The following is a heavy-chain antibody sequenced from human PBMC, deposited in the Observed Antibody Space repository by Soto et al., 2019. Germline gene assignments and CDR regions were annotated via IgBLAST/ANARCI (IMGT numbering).Heavy chain of an antibody. CDR3: ARASGQAVAGSFFDY. CDR2: IYHSGST. V-gene: IGHV4-4*02. J-gene: IGHJ4*02. CDR1: SGSISSSNW. Sequence: QVQLQESGPGLVKPSGTLSLTCAVSSGSISSSNWWSWVRQPPGKGLEWIGEIYHSGSTNYNPSLKSRVTISVDKSKIQFSLKLSSVTAADAAVYYCARASGQAVAGSFFDYWGQGTLVTVSS. D-gene: IGHD6-19*01.